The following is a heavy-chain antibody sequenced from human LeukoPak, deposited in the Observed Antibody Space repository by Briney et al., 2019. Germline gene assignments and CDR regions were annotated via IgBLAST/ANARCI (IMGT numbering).Heavy chain of an antibody. CDR2: ISYDGSNK. J-gene: IGHJ4*02. CDR3: ARGADMGF. V-gene: IGHV3-30*03. CDR1: GFTFSSYG. Sequence: GGFLRLSCAASGFTFSSYGMHWVRQAPGKGLEWVAVISYDGSNKYYADSVKGRFTISRDNSKNTLYLQMNSLRAEDTAVYYCARGADMGFWGQGTLVTVSS. D-gene: IGHD3-16*01.